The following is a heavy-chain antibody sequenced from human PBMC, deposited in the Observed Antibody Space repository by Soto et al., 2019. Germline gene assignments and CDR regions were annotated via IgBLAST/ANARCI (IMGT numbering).Heavy chain of an antibody. CDR2: INSGGSST. CDR3: ARDSGSYADY. J-gene: IGHJ4*02. D-gene: IGHD1-26*01. Sequence: EVQLVESGGGLVQPGGSLRLSCAASGFTFSSYWMHWVRQAPGKGRVWVSRINSGGSSTDYADSVKGRFTISRDNAKNPLYLQMNSLRDEDTAVYYCARDSGSYADYWGQGTLVTVSS. V-gene: IGHV3-74*01. CDR1: GFTFSSYW.